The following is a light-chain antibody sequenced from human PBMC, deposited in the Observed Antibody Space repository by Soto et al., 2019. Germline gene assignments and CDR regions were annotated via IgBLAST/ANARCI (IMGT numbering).Light chain of an antibody. CDR2: AAS. CDR3: QQTNNFPYT. V-gene: IGKV1-12*01. Sequence: DIQMTQSPSSVSASVGDRVTITCRACQGISSWLAWYQQKPGKAPKLLIYAASSLQRGVPSTVSGSGSGTDFALTISSLQPEDFAPYNCQQTNNFPYTFGQGTKLEIK. CDR1: QGISSW. J-gene: IGKJ2*01.